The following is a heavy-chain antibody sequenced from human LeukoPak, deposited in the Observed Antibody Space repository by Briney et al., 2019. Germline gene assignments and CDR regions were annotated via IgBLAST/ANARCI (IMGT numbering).Heavy chain of an antibody. D-gene: IGHD6-13*01. CDR2: INHSGST. Sequence: PSETLSLTCAVYGGSFSGYYWSWIRQPPGKGLEWIGEINHSGSTNYNPSLKSRVTISVDTSKNQFSLKLSSVTAADTAVYYCARRTRQLYYYYYYYMDVWGKGTTVTVSS. V-gene: IGHV4-34*01. J-gene: IGHJ6*03. CDR3: ARRTRQLYYYYYYYMDV. CDR1: GGSFSGYY.